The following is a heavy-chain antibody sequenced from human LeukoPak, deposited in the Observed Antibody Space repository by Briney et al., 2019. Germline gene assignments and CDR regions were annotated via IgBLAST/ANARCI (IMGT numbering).Heavy chain of an antibody. CDR3: ARGGGNDEGAFDI. J-gene: IGHJ3*02. CDR2: IKQNGSEK. CDR1: GFTFSNYL. V-gene: IGHV3-7*01. D-gene: IGHD1-1*01. Sequence: PGGSLRLSCAASGFTFSNYLMSWVRQAPGKGLEWVANIKQNGSEKYYVDSVRGRFTISRDNAKNSLYLQMNSLRAEDTAVYYCARGGGNDEGAFDIWGQGTMATVSS.